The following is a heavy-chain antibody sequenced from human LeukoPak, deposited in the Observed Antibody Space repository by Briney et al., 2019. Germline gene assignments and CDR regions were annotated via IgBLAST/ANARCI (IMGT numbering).Heavy chain of an antibody. CDR1: GFTFSSYS. Sequence: TGGSLRLSCAASGFTFSSYSMNWVRQAPGKGLEWVSSISSSSSYIYYADSVKGRFTISRDNAKNSLYLQMNSLRAEDTAVYYRARDAPNDCSSTSCPLDYWGQGTLVTVSS. D-gene: IGHD2-2*01. V-gene: IGHV3-21*01. CDR3: ARDAPNDCSSTSCPLDY. CDR2: ISSSSSYI. J-gene: IGHJ4*02.